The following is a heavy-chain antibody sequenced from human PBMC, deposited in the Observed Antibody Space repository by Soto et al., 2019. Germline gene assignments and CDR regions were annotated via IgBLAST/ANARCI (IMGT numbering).Heavy chain of an antibody. D-gene: IGHD2-15*01. CDR3: ARDPPRKYCSGGSCSYYYGMDV. CDR2: IKQDGSEK. CDR1: GFTFSSYW. Sequence: ESGGGLVQPGGSLRLSCAASGFTFSSYWMSWVRQAPGKGLEWVANIKQDGSEKYYVDSVKGRFTISRDNAKNSLYLQMNSLRAEDTAVYYCARDPPRKYCSGGSCSYYYGMDVWGQGTTVTVSS. J-gene: IGHJ6*02. V-gene: IGHV3-7*01.